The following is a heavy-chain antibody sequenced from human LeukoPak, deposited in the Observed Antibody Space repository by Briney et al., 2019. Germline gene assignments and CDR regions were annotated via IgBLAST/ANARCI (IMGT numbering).Heavy chain of an antibody. J-gene: IGHJ5*02. CDR1: GGSISRSDYY. D-gene: IGHD3-9*01. CDR3: ARDPSYDILTP. V-gene: IGHV4-30-4*01. CDR2: IYYSGIT. Sequence: SETLSLTCSVSGGSISRSDYYWSWIRQPPGKGLEWIGYIYYSGITYYNPSLKSRVTISVDTSKNQFSLKLSSVTAADTAVYYCARDPSYDILTPWGQGTLVTVSS.